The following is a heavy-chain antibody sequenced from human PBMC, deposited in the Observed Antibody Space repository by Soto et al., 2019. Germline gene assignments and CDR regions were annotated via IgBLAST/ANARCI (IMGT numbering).Heavy chain of an antibody. CDR1: GFTFSTHG. CDR3: AKDFGGSGWDNYFDS. Sequence: QVQLVESGGRLVQPGTSLRLSCAASGFTFSTHGMHWVRQAPGKGLEWVAMLSHDGGETFYGDSVKGRFTVSRDVSKKTLYLQMNILRVEDTALYYCAKDFGGSGWDNYFDSWGQGTLVTVSS. V-gene: IGHV3-30*18. J-gene: IGHJ4*02. D-gene: IGHD6-19*01. CDR2: LSHDGGET.